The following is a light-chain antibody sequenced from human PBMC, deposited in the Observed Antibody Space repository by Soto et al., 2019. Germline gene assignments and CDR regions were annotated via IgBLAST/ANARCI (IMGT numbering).Light chain of an antibody. J-gene: IGLJ2*01. Sequence: QSVLTQPPSVSAAPGQKVSISCSGSGSNIGKNYVSWFQQFPGTAPKLLIYDNNKRPSGIPDRFSGSKSGTSATLDITGLQTGDEADYYCGTWDSSLSPRVVFGEGTKVTVL. V-gene: IGLV1-51*01. CDR1: GSNIGKNY. CDR2: DNN. CDR3: GTWDSSLSPRVV.